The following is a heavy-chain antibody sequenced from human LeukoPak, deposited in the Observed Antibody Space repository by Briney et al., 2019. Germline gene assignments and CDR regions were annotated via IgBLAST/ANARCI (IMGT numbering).Heavy chain of an antibody. V-gene: IGHV4-34*01. J-gene: IGHJ3*01. Sequence: ASETLSLTCAVYGGSFSGHYWNWIRQSPGRGLEWIGEINHIGSANYNPSLKSRVSLSVDTSKNQFSLKLSSLNAADTAVYYCVRGTPRFDSWGQGTMVTVSS. CDR1: GGSFSGHY. CDR2: INHIGSA. D-gene: IGHD3-10*01. CDR3: VRGTPRFDS.